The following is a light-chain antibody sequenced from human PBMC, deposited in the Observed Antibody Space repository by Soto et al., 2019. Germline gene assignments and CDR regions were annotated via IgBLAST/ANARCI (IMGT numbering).Light chain of an antibody. CDR2: DAS. V-gene: IGKV1-33*01. J-gene: IGKJ4*01. Sequence: DIQMTQSPSSLSASVGDRVTISCQASEDIRNYLNWYQQKPGKAPKLLIYDASNLETGVPSRFSGSGSGTDFTFTIGSLQPEDIAPYYCQQYYDSLTFGGGTKVEIK. CDR1: EDIRNY. CDR3: QQYYDSLT.